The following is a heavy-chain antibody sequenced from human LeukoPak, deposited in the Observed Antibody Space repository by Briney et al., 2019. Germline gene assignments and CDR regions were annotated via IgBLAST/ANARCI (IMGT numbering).Heavy chain of an antibody. Sequence: SVKVSCKASGGTFSSYAISWVRQAPGQGLEWMGGIIPIFGTANYAQKFQGRVTITTDESTSTAYMELSSLRSEDTAVYYCARGGATIPYYYYYMDVWGKGTMVTVSS. V-gene: IGHV1-69*05. CDR1: GGTFSSYA. J-gene: IGHJ6*03. CDR2: IIPIFGTA. D-gene: IGHD5-12*01. CDR3: ARGGATIPYYYYYMDV.